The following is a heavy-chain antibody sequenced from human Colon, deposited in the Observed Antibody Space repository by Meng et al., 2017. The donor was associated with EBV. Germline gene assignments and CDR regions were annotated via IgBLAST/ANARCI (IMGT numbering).Heavy chain of an antibody. CDR3: AKYGSGTSYTGYYFHY. D-gene: IGHD3-10*01. J-gene: IGHJ4*02. CDR1: GGSFSGYY. Sequence: QLQLQESGSGLGKPSXXLSLTRXVYGGSFSGYYCTWIRQAPGKGLEWIGEINHSGSTNYNPSLKSRVTISVDTSKNQFSLKLTSVTAADTAVYYCAKYGSGTSYTGYYFHYGGQGALVTVSS. V-gene: IGHV4-34*09. CDR2: INHSGST.